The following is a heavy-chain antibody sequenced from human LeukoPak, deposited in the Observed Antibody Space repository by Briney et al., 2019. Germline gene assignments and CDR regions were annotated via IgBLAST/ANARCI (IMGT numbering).Heavy chain of an antibody. CDR2: ISSSSSYI. D-gene: IGHD1-26*01. Sequence: GGSLRLSCAASGFTFSSYWMSWVRQAPGKGLEWVSSISSSSSYIYYADSVKGRFTISRDNAKNSLYLQMNSLRAEDTAVYYCARDMVGATDFDYWGQGTLVTVSS. CDR3: ARDMVGATDFDY. V-gene: IGHV3-21*01. J-gene: IGHJ4*02. CDR1: GFTFSSYW.